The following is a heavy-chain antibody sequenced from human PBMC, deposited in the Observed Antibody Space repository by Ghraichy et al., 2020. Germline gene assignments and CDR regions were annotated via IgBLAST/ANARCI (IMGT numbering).Heavy chain of an antibody. D-gene: IGHD6-13*01. CDR3: AKDRGSSSWYYYYYGMDV. CDR2: IRYDGSDK. Sequence: LSLTCAASGFTFTNYGMHWVRQAPGKGLEWVAFIRYDGSDKYYADSVKGRFTISRDNSKNTLYLQMNSLGAEDTAVYYCAKDRGSSSWYYYYYGMDVWGQGTTVTVSS. J-gene: IGHJ6*02. V-gene: IGHV3-30*02. CDR1: GFTFTNYG.